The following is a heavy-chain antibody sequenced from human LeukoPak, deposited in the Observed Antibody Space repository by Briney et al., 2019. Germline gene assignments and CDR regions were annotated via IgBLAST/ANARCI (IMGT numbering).Heavy chain of an antibody. CDR2: IYTSGST. CDR3: ARDRYYYDSSGYYYFDC. Sequence: PSETLSLTCTVSGGSISSGNYYWSWIRQPAGKGLEWIGRIYTSGSTNYNPSLKSRVTMSVDTSKNQFSLKLSSVTAADTAVYYCARDRYYYDSSGYYYFDCWGQGTLVTVSS. J-gene: IGHJ4*02. CDR1: GGSISSGNYY. V-gene: IGHV4-61*02. D-gene: IGHD3-22*01.